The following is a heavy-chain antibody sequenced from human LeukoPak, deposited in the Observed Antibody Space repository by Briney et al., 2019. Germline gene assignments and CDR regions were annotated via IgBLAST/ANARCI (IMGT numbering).Heavy chain of an antibody. V-gene: IGHV3-21*01. CDR3: ARVQPHCSSTSCYAFDI. Sequence: GGSLRLSCAASGFTFSSYSMNWVRQAPGKGLEWVSSSSSSSSYIYYADSVKGRFTISRDNAKNSLYLQMNSLRAEDTAVYYCARVQPHCSSTSCYAFDIWGQGTMVTVSS. CDR1: GFTFSSYS. D-gene: IGHD2-2*01. J-gene: IGHJ3*02. CDR2: SSSSSSYI.